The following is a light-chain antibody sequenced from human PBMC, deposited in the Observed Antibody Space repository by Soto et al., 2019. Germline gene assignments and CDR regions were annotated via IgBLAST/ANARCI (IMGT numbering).Light chain of an antibody. CDR3: SSYTSSSTPYV. V-gene: IGLV2-14*01. CDR2: DVS. J-gene: IGLJ1*01. CDR1: SSDVGGYNY. Sequence: QSVLTQPASVSGSPGQSITISCTGTSSDVGGYNYVSWYQQHPGKAPKLMIYDVSNRPSGVSNRFSGSKSGNTASLTISGLQAEDEADYYCSSYTSSSTPYVFGPGTMVTVL.